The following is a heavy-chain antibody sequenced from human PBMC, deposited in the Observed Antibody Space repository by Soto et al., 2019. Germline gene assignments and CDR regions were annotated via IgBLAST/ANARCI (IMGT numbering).Heavy chain of an antibody. Sequence: KPSETLSLTCAVYGGSFNGYYWSWIRQHPGKGVEWIGEINHSGSNNYSPSLKSRVTISVDTSTNQFSLKLSSVTAADTSVYYCARLQRYYDILTGYYPLGGDYGMDVWGQGTTVTVSS. J-gene: IGHJ6*02. CDR3: ARLQRYYDILTGYYPLGGDYGMDV. D-gene: IGHD3-9*01. CDR1: GGSFNGYY. CDR2: INHSGSN. V-gene: IGHV4-34*01.